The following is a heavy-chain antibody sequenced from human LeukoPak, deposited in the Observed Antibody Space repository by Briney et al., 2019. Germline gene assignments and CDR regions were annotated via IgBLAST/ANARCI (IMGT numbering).Heavy chain of an antibody. CDR3: ARHTVTTGFDY. V-gene: IGHV3-7*01. J-gene: IGHJ4*02. CDR2: IKQDGSEK. CDR1: GFTFSSYW. Sequence: GGSLRLSCAAPGFTFSSYWMSWVRQAPGKGLEWVANIKQDGSEKYYVDSAKGRFTISRDNAKNSLYLQMNSLRAEDTAVYYCARHTVTTGFDYWGQGTLVTVSS. D-gene: IGHD4-11*01.